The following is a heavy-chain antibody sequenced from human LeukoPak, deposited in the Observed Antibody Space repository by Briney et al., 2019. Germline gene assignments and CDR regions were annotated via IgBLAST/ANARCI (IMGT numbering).Heavy chain of an antibody. Sequence: PGGSLRLSCAASGLTVSKNYMSWVRQAPGKGLEWVSSISTSSSYIYYADSVKGRFTISRDNARKSLYLQMNSLRADDTAVYYCARGASVVAGSDNAFDIWGQGTMVTVSS. D-gene: IGHD6-19*01. CDR1: GLTVSKNY. CDR3: ARGASVVAGSDNAFDI. CDR2: ISTSSSYI. J-gene: IGHJ3*02. V-gene: IGHV3-21*01.